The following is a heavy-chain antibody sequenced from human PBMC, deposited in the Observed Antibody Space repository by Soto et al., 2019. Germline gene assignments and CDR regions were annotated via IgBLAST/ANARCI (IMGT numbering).Heavy chain of an antibody. J-gene: IGHJ4*02. Sequence: EVQLLESGGGLVQPGGSLSLSCAASGFNFNVYSVSWVRQAPGKGLEWVSVISSSGSATYYADSVKGRCAISRDNAKNNLYIQMNGLRAEDTAIYYCAKNKGTGWLYYFDYWGQGTLVTVSS. CDR2: ISSSGSAT. CDR1: GFNFNVYS. D-gene: IGHD6-19*01. CDR3: AKNKGTGWLYYFDY. V-gene: IGHV3-23*01.